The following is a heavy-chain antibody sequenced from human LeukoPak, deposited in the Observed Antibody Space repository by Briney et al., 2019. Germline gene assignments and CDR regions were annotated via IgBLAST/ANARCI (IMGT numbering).Heavy chain of an antibody. Sequence: GASVKVSCKASGYTFTSYDINWVRQATGQGLEWMGWMNPNSGNTGYAQKFQGRVTMTGNTSISTAYMELSSLRSEDTAVYYCARSKRAASKWERVLLWFGDLDYWGQGTLVTVSS. CDR3: ARSKRAASKWERVLLWFGDLDY. V-gene: IGHV1-8*01. D-gene: IGHD3-10*01. J-gene: IGHJ4*02. CDR1: GYTFTSYD. CDR2: MNPNSGNT.